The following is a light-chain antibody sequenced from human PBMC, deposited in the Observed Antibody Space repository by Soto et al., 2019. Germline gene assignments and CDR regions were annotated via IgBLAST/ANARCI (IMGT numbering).Light chain of an antibody. Sequence: DIQLTQSPSFLSASVGDRVTITCRARQGISSYLAWYQQKPGKAPKLLIYAASTLQSGVASRFSGSGSGTEFTLTISSLQPEDFATYYCQQLNSYPRGTFGGGTKVEIK. CDR2: AAS. V-gene: IGKV1-9*01. J-gene: IGKJ4*01. CDR1: QGISSY. CDR3: QQLNSYPRGT.